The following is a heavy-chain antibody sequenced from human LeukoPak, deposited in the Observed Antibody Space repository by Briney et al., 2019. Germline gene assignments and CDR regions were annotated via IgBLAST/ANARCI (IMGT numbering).Heavy chain of an antibody. Sequence: TSETLSLTCAVYGGSFSGYYWSWIRQPPGKGLGWIGEINHSGSTNYNPSLKSRVTISVDTSKNQFSLKLSSVTAADTAVYYCARTPYLGVVREDFDYWGQGTLVTVSS. CDR3: ARTPYLGVVREDFDY. V-gene: IGHV4-34*01. J-gene: IGHJ4*02. D-gene: IGHD4-23*01. CDR2: INHSGST. CDR1: GGSFSGYY.